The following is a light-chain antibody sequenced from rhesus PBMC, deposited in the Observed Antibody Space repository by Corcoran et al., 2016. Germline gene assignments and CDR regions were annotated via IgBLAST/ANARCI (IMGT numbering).Light chain of an antibody. CDR3: QHYSSTPFP. Sequence: DIQMTQSPSSLSASVGDRVTITCRASQGITNDLAWYQQKPGETPKLLINEASSLQSGIPSRFSGSGSGTDFTLTISSLQSEDFATYYCQHYSSTPFPFGPGTKLDIK. CDR1: QGITND. J-gene: IGKJ3*01. CDR2: EAS. V-gene: IGKV1-22*01.